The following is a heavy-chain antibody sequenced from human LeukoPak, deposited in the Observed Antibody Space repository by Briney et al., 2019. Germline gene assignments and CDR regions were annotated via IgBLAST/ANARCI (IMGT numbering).Heavy chain of an antibody. J-gene: IGHJ4*02. D-gene: IGHD6-6*01. CDR3: AKSSLVVPYDY. CDR1: GFTFSSYG. Sequence: GRSLRLSCAASGFTFSSYGMHWVRQAPGKGLEWVAVISYDGSNKYYADSVKGRFTISRDNSKNTLYLQMNNLRAEDTAVYYCAKSSLVVPYDYWGQGTLVTVSS. CDR2: ISYDGSNK. V-gene: IGHV3-30*18.